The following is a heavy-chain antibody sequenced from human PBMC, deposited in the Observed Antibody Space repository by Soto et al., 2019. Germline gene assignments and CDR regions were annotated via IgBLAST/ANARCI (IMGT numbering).Heavy chain of an antibody. CDR3: ARGVDYHDSSGYYYVFDY. CDR2: IYYSGST. CDR1: VGSISSGDYY. Sequence: SETLSLTCTVSVGSISSGDYYWSWIRQPPGKGLEWIGYIYYSGSTYYNPSLKSRVTISVDTSKNQFSLKLSSVTAADTAVYYCARGVDYHDSSGYYYVFDYWGQGTLVTVSS. D-gene: IGHD3-22*01. J-gene: IGHJ4*02. V-gene: IGHV4-30-4*01.